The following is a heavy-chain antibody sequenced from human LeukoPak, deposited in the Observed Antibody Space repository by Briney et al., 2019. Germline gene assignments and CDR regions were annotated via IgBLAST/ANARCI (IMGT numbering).Heavy chain of an antibody. CDR2: MNPNSGNT. CDR1: GYTFTSYD. CDR3: ARDGYGAGGFDY. Sequence: ASAKVSCKASGYTFTSYDINWVRQATGQGLEWMGWMNPNSGNTGYAQKFQGRVTMTRNTSISTAYMELSSLRSEDTAVYYCARDGYGAGGFDYWGQGTLVTVSS. V-gene: IGHV1-8*01. D-gene: IGHD5-18*01. J-gene: IGHJ4*02.